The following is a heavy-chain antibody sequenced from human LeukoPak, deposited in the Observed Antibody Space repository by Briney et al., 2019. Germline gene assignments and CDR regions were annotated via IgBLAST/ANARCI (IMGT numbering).Heavy chain of an antibody. J-gene: IGHJ4*02. Sequence: SETLSLTCTVSGGSFSNSSYYWGWIRQPPGKGLEWIGSIYYSGSTYYNPSLKSRVTISVDTSKNQFSLKLSSVTAADTAVYYCARWGVTYYYDSSGYYYFDYWGQGTLVTVSS. CDR2: IYYSGST. CDR3: ARWGVTYYYDSSGYYYFDY. V-gene: IGHV4-39*01. D-gene: IGHD3-22*01. CDR1: GGSFSNSSYY.